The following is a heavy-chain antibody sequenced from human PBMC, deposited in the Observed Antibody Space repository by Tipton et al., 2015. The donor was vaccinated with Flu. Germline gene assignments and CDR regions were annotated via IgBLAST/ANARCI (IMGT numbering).Heavy chain of an antibody. Sequence: TLSLTCAVSDYSISSGYYLGWIRQHPGKGLEWIGSIHHSRDAYYIPSLKSRVSLSADTSTNQFSLKVTPVTAADTAVDYCAREERITWDYQFDHWGQGALVTVSS. CDR1: DYSISSGYY. D-gene: IGHD3-10*01. CDR2: IHHSRDA. CDR3: AREERITWDYQFDH. V-gene: IGHV4-38-2*02. J-gene: IGHJ4*02.